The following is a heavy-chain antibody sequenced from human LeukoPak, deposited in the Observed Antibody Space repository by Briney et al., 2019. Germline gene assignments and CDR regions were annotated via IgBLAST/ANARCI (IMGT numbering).Heavy chain of an antibody. CDR2: ISAYNGNT. Sequence: VASVKVSCKASGYTFTSYGISWVRQAPGQGLEWMGWISAYNGNTNYAQKLQGRVTMTTDTFTSTAYMELRSLRSDDTALYYCARGYCSGGSCYYFDYWGQGTLVTVSS. CDR1: GYTFTSYG. V-gene: IGHV1-18*01. D-gene: IGHD2-15*01. CDR3: ARGYCSGGSCYYFDY. J-gene: IGHJ4*02.